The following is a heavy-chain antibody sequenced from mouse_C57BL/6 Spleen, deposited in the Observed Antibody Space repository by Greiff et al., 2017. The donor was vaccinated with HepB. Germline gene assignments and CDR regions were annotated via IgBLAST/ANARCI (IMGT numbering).Heavy chain of an antibody. CDR2: IDPSDSET. CDR3: ARPPYDYDGGYYAMDY. CDR1: GYTFTSYW. Sequence: VQLQQPGAELVRPGSSVKLSCKASGYTFTSYWMHWVKQRPIQGLEWIGNIDPSDSETHYNQKFKDKATLTVDKSSSTAYMQLSSLTSEDSAVYYCARPPYDYDGGYYAMDYWGQGTSVTVSS. J-gene: IGHJ4*01. D-gene: IGHD2-4*01. V-gene: IGHV1-52*01.